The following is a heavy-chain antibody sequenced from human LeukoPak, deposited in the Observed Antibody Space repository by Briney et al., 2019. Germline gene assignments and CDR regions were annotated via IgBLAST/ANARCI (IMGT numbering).Heavy chain of an antibody. CDR1: GFNFSSYS. D-gene: IGHD2-15*01. J-gene: IGHJ3*02. CDR2: ISSNGGST. CDR3: AREKGGFDI. V-gene: IGHV3-64*01. Sequence: PGGSLRLSCVASGFNFSSYSMQWVRQAPGKGLEYVSVISSNGGSTYYANSVKGRFTISRDNSKNTLYLQMGSLRAEDMAVYYCAREKGGFDIWGQGTMVTVSS.